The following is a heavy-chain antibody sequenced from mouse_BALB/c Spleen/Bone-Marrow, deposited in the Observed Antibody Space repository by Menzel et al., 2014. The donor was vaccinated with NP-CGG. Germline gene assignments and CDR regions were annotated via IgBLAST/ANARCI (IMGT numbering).Heavy chain of an antibody. D-gene: IGHD2-3*01. CDR2: INSGGSYT. CDR1: GFTFSSYA. Sequence: EVQLVESGGGLVRPGGSLKLSCAASGFTFSSYAMPWVRQTPEKRLEWVATINSGGSYTYYPDSVKGRFAISRDNAKNTLYLQMSSLRSEDTAMYYCASFDGYYECSYWGQGTLVTVSA. CDR3: ASFDGYYECSY. V-gene: IGHV5-9-3*01. J-gene: IGHJ3*01.